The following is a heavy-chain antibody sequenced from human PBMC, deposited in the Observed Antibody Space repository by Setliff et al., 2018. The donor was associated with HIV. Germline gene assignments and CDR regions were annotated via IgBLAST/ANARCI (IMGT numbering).Heavy chain of an antibody. V-gene: IGHV4-59*10. J-gene: IGHJ3*02. CDR3: ARGADTFDI. Sequence: ASETLSLTCAVYGGSFSDYYWTWIRQPAGKGPEWIGHIYTNGYTNYNPSLKSRVTISMDTSKSQFSLKLSSVTAADTAVYYCARGADTFDIWGQGTMVTVSS. CDR2: IYTNGYT. CDR1: GGSFSDYY.